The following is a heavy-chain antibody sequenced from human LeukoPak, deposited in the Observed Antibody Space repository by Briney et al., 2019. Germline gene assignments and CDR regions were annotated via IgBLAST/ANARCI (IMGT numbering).Heavy chain of an antibody. J-gene: IGHJ4*02. CDR1: GLTVSGTW. V-gene: IGHV3-74*01. CDR2: INNDGRST. Sequence: GGSLRFSCAASGLTVSGTWMHWVRQAPGKGLVWVSRINNDGRSTSYADPVKGRFTISRDNAKNSLYLQMNSLRAEDTALYYCARDMLAAAGIGYFDYWGQGTLVTVSS. CDR3: ARDMLAAAGIGYFDY. D-gene: IGHD6-13*01.